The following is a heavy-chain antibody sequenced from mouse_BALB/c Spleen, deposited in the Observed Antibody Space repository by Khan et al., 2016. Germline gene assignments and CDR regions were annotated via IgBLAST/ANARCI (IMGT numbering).Heavy chain of an antibody. V-gene: IGHV1-12*01. J-gene: IGHJ3*01. CDR2: IYPRNGDL. CDR1: GYTFTNYN. CDR3: VRGKPDGGFAY. Sequence: QVQLKQSGAELVKPGASVMLSCKASGYTFTNYNMHWVKQTPGQGLQWIGAIYPRNGDLFYNQKFKDKATLTADKSSNTAYMQLSSLTSEDSAVXYCVRGKPDGGFAYWGQGTLVAVSA.